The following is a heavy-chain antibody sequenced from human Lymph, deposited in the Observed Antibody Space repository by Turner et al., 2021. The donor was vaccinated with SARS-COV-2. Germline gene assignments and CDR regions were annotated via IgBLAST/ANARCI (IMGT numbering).Heavy chain of an antibody. CDR3: ARYASGGYFYYGMDV. V-gene: IGHV3-30*04. J-gene: IGHJ6*02. D-gene: IGHD3-10*01. CDR2: ISYDGSNK. Sequence: QVQLVESGGGVVQPGRSLRLSCTASGFTFSTDARYWVRQAPGKGLEWVAVISYDGSNKYYADSVKGRFTISRDNSKNTLYLQMNSLRAEDTAVYYCARYASGGYFYYGMDVWGQGTTVTVSS. CDR1: GFTFSTDA.